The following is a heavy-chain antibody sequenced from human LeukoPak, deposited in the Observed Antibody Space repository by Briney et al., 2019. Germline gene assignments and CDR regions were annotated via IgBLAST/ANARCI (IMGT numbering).Heavy chain of an antibody. CDR3: ARASGSASGYSYDFDY. Sequence: GGSLRLSCAASGFTFSSYAMQWVRQAPGKGLEWVAVISYDGSNKYYADSVKGRFTISRDNSKNTLYLQMNSLRAEVTAVYYCARASGSASGYSYDFDYWGQGTLVTVSS. CDR1: GFTFSSYA. V-gene: IGHV3-30*04. D-gene: IGHD5-18*01. CDR2: ISYDGSNK. J-gene: IGHJ4*02.